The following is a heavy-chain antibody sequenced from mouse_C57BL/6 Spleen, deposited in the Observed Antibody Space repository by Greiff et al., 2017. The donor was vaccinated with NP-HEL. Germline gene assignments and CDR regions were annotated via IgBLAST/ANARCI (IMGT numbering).Heavy chain of an antibody. J-gene: IGHJ2*01. CDR1: GYAFTNYL. D-gene: IGHD1-1*01. V-gene: IGHV1-54*01. Sequence: QVQLQQSGAELVRPGTSVKVSCKASGYAFTNYLIEWVKQRPGQGLEWIGVINPSNGGTNYNEKFKSKATLTVDKSSSTAYMQLSSLTSEDSAVYYCARRLRGYWGQGTTLTVSS. CDR2: INPSNGGT. CDR3: ARRLRGY.